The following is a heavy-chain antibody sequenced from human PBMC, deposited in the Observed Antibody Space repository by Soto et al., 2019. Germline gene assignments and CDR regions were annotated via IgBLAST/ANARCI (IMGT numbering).Heavy chain of an antibody. J-gene: IGHJ4*02. V-gene: IGHV2-5*02. Sequence: QITLKESGPTLVKPTQTLTLTCTFSGFSLSSTGVGVGWIRQPPGRAPEWLALIYWDDDKVYSPSLKTRLATTKATSKHQVFLTITNMDPVDTATYYCARFTRGLRCFGEQPFYFDYWGQGTLVTVSS. CDR2: IYWDDDK. CDR1: GFSLSSTGVG. D-gene: IGHD3-10*01. CDR3: ARFTRGLRCFGEQPFYFDY.